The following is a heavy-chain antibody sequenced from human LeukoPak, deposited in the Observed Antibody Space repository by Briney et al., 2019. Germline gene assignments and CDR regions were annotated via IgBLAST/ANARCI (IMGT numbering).Heavy chain of an antibody. J-gene: IGHJ4*02. CDR3: TRGSEWTSGVSDY. Sequence: GGSLRLSCAASGLTFSRCGMNWVRQAPGKGLEWVSSISGTSTHIYYADSVKGRFTISRDNAQNSLYLQMNSLRAEDTAVYYCTRGSEWTSGVSDYWGQGTLVTVSS. V-gene: IGHV3-21*01. CDR1: GLTFSRCG. D-gene: IGHD3-3*01. CDR2: ISGTSTHI.